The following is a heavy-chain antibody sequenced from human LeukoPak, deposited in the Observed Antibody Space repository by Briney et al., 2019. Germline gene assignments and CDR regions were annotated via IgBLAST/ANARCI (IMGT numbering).Heavy chain of an antibody. CDR2: MNPNSGNT. D-gene: IGHD3-22*01. J-gene: IGHJ3*02. CDR3: ARDSDSYYYDSSGAGAFDI. CDR1: GYTFTSYD. V-gene: IGHV1-8*03. Sequence: ASVKVSCKASGYTFTSYDINWVRQATGQGLEWMGWMNPNSGNTGYAQKFQGRVTITRNTSISTAYMELSSLRSEDTAVYYCARDSDSYYYDSSGAGAFDIWGQGTMVTVSS.